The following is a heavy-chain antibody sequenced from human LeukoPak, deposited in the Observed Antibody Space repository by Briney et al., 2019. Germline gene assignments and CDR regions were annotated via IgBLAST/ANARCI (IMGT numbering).Heavy chain of an antibody. CDR3: ARDRVGTYFDY. J-gene: IGHJ4*02. V-gene: IGHV4-39*07. CDR2: IYYSGST. D-gene: IGHD4-23*01. CDR1: GGSISSSSYY. Sequence: SETLSLTCTVSGGSISSSSYYWGWIRQPPGKGLEWIGSIYYSGSTNYNPSLKSRVTISVDTSKNQFSLKLSSVTAADTAVYYCARDRVGTYFDYWGQGTLVTVSS.